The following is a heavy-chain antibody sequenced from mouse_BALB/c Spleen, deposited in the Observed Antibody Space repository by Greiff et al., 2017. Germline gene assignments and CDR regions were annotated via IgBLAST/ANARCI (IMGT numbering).Heavy chain of an antibody. CDR3: ARRDYGSNAMDY. D-gene: IGHD1-1*01. CDR2: INPSNGRT. CDR1: GYTFTSYW. J-gene: IGHJ4*01. V-gene: IGHV1S81*02. Sequence: QVQLQQPGAELVKPGASVKLSCKASGYTFTSYWMHWVKQRPGQGLEWIGEINPSNGRTNYNEKFKSKSTLTVDKSSSTAYMQLSSLTSEDSAVYYCARRDYGSNAMDYWGQGTSVTVSS.